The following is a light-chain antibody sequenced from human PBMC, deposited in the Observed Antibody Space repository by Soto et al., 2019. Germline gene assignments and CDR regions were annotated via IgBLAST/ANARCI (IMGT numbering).Light chain of an antibody. Sequence: DVVMTQSPLSLPVTLGQPASISCRSSQSLIHSDGSTYLSWFQQRPGRSPRRLIYEVSDRDSGVPDRFSGSESGADVTLKISRVEAEDVGVYYCMQGTHWPWTFGQGTEVEI. J-gene: IGKJ1*01. V-gene: IGKV2-30*02. CDR2: EVS. CDR3: MQGTHWPWT. CDR1: QSLIHSDGSTY.